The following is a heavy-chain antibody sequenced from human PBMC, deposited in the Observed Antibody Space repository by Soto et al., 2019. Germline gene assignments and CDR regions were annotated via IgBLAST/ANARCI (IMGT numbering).Heavy chain of an antibody. CDR2: INHSGST. Sequence: LSLTCTGSGGCWGGYYWSVMPVPPRKGLEWIGEINHSGSTNYNPSLKSRVTISVYTSKNQFSLRLSSVPAAETAVYYCARCVSYRGFGELLGDYYYYMAVWGKGTTVTVSS. J-gene: IGHJ6*03. D-gene: IGHD3-10*01. V-gene: IGHV4-34*01. CDR3: ARCVSYRGFGELLGDYYYYMAV. CDR1: GGCWGGYY.